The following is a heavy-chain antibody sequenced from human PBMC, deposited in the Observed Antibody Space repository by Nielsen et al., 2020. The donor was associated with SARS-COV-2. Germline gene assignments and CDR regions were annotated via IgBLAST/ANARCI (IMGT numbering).Heavy chain of an antibody. CDR2: ISASGSYT. D-gene: IGHD2-15*01. V-gene: IGHV3-11*03. CDR3: AKSGNCNGGICYSTEYFQD. Sequence: GGSLRLSCAASGFTFSDYYMSWIRLAPGKGLEWISYISASGSYTNYADSLRGRFTISRDNAKNSLYLQMNSLRAEDTAMYYCAKSGNCNGGICYSTEYFQDWGQGTLVTVSS. J-gene: IGHJ1*01. CDR1: GFTFSDYY.